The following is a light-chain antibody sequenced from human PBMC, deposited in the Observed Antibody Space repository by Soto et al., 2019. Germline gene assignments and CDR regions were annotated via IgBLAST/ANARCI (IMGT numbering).Light chain of an antibody. CDR2: DVS. Sequence: QSALTQPASVSGSPGQSITISCTGTSSDVGGYNYVSCYQQHPGKAPKLMIYDVSNRPSGVSNRFSGSKSGNTASLTISGLQAEDEADYYCSAYTGSSTYVVFGGGTKLTVL. V-gene: IGLV2-14*01. CDR1: SSDVGGYNY. CDR3: SAYTGSSTYVV. J-gene: IGLJ2*01.